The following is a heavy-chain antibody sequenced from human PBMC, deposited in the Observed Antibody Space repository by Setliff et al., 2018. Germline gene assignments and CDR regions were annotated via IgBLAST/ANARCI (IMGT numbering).Heavy chain of an antibody. V-gene: IGHV3-23*01. J-gene: IGHJ4*02. CDR1: GFTFGDFA. D-gene: IGHD1-26*01. CDR2: IGGRGIST. Sequence: GGSLRLSCAASGFTFGDFAMTWVRQAPGKGLEWVSGIGGRGISTYYADSVKGRFIISRDNSKNTLYVQMNSLRAEDTAVYYCAKDFRGSYLVSPLDYWGQGTLVTVSS. CDR3: AKDFRGSYLVSPLDY.